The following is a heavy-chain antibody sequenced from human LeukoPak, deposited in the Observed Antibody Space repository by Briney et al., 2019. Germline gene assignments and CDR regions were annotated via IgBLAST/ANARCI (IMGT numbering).Heavy chain of an antibody. V-gene: IGHV5-51*01. CDR2: IYPGDSDT. CDR1: GYSFTSYW. D-gene: IGHD3-9*01. CDR3: ARQEGYDILTGYNWFDP. Sequence: GGSLQISCKGSGYSFTSYWIGWVRQMPGKGLEWMGIIYPGDSDTRYSPSFQGQVTISADKSISTAYLQWSSLKASDTAMYYCARQEGYDILTGYNWFDPWGQGTLVTVSS. J-gene: IGHJ5*02.